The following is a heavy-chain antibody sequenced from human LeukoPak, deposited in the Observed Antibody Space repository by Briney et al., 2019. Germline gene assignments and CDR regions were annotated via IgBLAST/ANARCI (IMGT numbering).Heavy chain of an antibody. V-gene: IGHV4-59*01. J-gene: IGHJ2*01. CDR1: GDSISSYC. CDR2: IYYTGST. Sequence: SETLSLTCTVSGDSISSYCWSWIRQPPEKGLEWIGYIYYTGSTNYNPSLKSRVTISLDTSKTQFSLKMNSVTAADTAIYYCARLQRITMSGPDYWYFDLWGRGTLVTVSS. CDR3: ARLQRITMSGPDYWYFDL. D-gene: IGHD3-10*02.